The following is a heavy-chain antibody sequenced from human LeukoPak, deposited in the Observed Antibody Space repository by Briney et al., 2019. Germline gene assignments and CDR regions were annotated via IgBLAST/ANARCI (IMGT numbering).Heavy chain of an antibody. V-gene: IGHV3-48*03. CDR3: ARSFDI. J-gene: IGHJ3*02. CDR2: ISSSGTTI. CDR1: GFTFSSYD. Sequence: GGSLRLSCAASGFTFSSYDMNWVRRAPGKGLEWVSFISSSGTTINYADSVKGRFTISRDNTKNSLYLQMNSLRVEDTAIYHCARSFDIWGQGTMVTVSP.